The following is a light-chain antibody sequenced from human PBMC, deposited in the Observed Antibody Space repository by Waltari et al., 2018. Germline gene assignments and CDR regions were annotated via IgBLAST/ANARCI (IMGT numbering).Light chain of an antibody. CDR2: AAS. V-gene: IGKV1-39*01. Sequence: DIQMTQSPSSLSASVGDRVTITCRASQSISSYLNWYQQKPGKAPKLLIYAASSLQSVVPSRFSCSGSGTDFTLTISSLQPEDFATYYCQQSYSTLRTFGQGTKVEIK. CDR3: QQSYSTLRT. J-gene: IGKJ1*01. CDR1: QSISSY.